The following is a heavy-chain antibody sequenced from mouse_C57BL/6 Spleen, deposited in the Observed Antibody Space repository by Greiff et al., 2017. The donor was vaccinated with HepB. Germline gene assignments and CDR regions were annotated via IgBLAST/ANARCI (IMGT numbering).Heavy chain of an antibody. D-gene: IGHD1-1*01. CDR2: INPSNGGT. V-gene: IGHV1-53*01. J-gene: IGHJ4*01. CDR3: ARWATTVAYAMDY. CDR1: GYTFTSYW. Sequence: QVQLKQPGTELVKPGASVKLSCKASGYTFTSYWMHWVKQRPGQGLEWIGNINPSNGGTNYNKKFKSKATLTVDKSSSTAYMQLSSLTSEDSAVYYCARWATTVAYAMDYWGQGTSVTVSS.